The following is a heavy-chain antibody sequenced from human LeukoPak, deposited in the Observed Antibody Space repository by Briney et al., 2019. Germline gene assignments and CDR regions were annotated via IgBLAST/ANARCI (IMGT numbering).Heavy chain of an antibody. CDR2: ITANGGST. Sequence: GGSLRLSCAASGFGFSNYVMTWVRQAPGKGLQWVSAITANGGSTFYAVSVKGRFTISRDNSKSTVYLQMSSLRAEDTAIYYCAKVWGPYSSSFYVYYFDDWGEGSLVTVSS. CDR3: AKVWGPYSSSFYVYYFDD. CDR1: GFGFSNYV. D-gene: IGHD6-13*01. V-gene: IGHV3-23*01. J-gene: IGHJ4*02.